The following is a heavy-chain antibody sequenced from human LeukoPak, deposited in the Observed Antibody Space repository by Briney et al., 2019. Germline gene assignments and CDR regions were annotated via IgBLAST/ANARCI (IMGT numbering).Heavy chain of an antibody. CDR2: IDHSGNT. Sequence: ASETLSLTCSVSSVSITSYYWTWMPQPPGKGREGGGDIDHSGNTKYNPSLKGRVTMSIDTSKNQFFLNVTSVTAADTAVYYCASEAADGYWGQGTLVIVS. D-gene: IGHD2-15*01. CDR1: SVSITSYY. CDR3: ASEAADGY. J-gene: IGHJ4*02. V-gene: IGHV4-59*01.